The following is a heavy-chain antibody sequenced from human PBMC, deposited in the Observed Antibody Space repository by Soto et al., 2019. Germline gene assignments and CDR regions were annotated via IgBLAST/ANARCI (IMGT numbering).Heavy chain of an antibody. D-gene: IGHD3-10*01. CDR3: TASHGSGYRAFDY. J-gene: IGHJ4*02. CDR2: ANPIGSMS. CDR1: GDTFSFYT. V-gene: IGHV1-69*02. Sequence: QVQLVQSGAEVRKPGSSVKVSCKASGDTFSFYTINWVRQAPGLGLEWMGRANPIGSMSNYAQKFQGRVTXTXQXXSNTAYMQPSSLRSGDRASYYCTASHGSGYRAFDYWGQGALVTVSS.